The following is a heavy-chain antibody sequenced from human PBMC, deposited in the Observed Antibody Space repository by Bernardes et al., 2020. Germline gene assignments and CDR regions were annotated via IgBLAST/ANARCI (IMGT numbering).Heavy chain of an antibody. J-gene: IGHJ4*02. CDR3: ARLYGGSWYLAVPDY. V-gene: IGHV3-11*06. CDR2: ISTTTSYT. D-gene: IGHD6-13*01. CDR1: GFTFTDHY. Sequence: GGSLRLSCAASGFTFTDHYMSWIRQTPGKGLEWVAYISTTTSYTNYADSVKGRFTISRDNAKNSLFLRMDSLRVDDTAVYYCARLYGGSWYLAVPDYWGRGSLVTVSP.